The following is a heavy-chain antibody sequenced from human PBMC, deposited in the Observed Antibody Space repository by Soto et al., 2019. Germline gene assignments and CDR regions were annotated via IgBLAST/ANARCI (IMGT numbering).Heavy chain of an antibody. CDR1: GFTFSSYA. V-gene: IGHV3-30-3*01. CDR2: ISYDGSNK. J-gene: IGHJ6*02. D-gene: IGHD2-15*01. CDR3: ARTLGYCSGGSCYLYYYGMDV. Sequence: GGSLRLSCAASGFTFSSYAMHWVRQAPGKGLEWVAVISYDGSNKYYADSVKGRFTISRDNSKNTLYLQMNSLRAEDTAVYYCARTLGYCSGGSCYLYYYGMDVWGQGTTVTVSS.